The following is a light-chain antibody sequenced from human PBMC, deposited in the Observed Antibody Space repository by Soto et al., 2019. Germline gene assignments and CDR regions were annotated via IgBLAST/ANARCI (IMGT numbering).Light chain of an antibody. V-gene: IGLV2-14*01. J-gene: IGLJ1*01. Sequence: QSALTQPASVSVSPGQSITISCTGTSSDVGGYNYVSWYQQHPGKAPKLMIYDVSNRPSGVSNRFSGSKSGNTASLTISGLQAEDEADYTSSSTLLYVFGTGTKLTVL. CDR1: SSDVGGYNY. CDR3: SSTLLYV. CDR2: DVS.